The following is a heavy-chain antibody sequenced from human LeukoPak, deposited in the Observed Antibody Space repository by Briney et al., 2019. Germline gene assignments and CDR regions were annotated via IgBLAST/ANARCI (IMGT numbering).Heavy chain of an antibody. V-gene: IGHV3-74*01. CDR2: INTDGSST. CDR1: GFSFSSYW. CDR3: AKAGIAVAGYYYYYYMDV. J-gene: IGHJ6*03. D-gene: IGHD6-19*01. Sequence: PGGSLRLSCAASGFSFSSYWMHWVRQTPGKGLLWVSRINTDGSSTYYADSVKGRFTISRDNAKNTLYLQMNSLRAEDTALYYCAKAGIAVAGYYYYYYMDVWGKGTTVTVSS.